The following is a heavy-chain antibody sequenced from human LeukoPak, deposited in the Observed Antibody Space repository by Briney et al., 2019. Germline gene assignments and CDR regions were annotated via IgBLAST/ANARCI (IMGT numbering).Heavy chain of an antibody. CDR2: VHYSGST. J-gene: IGHJ4*02. Sequence: MPSETLSLTCTVSGGSISSNSYYWGWIRQPPGKGLEWIGSVHYSGSTYYNPSLKSRVTISVDTSKNQFSLKLSSVTAADTAVYYCARDGRSDYYYDSSGNFDYWGQGTLVTVSS. D-gene: IGHD3-22*01. V-gene: IGHV4-39*07. CDR1: GGSISSNSYY. CDR3: ARDGRSDYYYDSSGNFDY.